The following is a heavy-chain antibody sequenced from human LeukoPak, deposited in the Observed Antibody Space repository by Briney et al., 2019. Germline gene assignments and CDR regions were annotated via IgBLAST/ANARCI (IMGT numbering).Heavy chain of an antibody. CDR2: IYHSGST. Sequence: SETLSLTCAVYGGSFSGYYWSWVRQPPGKGLEWIGEIYHSGSTNYNPSLKSRVTISVDKSKNRFSLKLSSVTAADTAVYYCAASEAYYDSSGRTDYFDYWGQGTLVTVSS. CDR3: AASEAYYDSSGRTDYFDY. D-gene: IGHD3-22*01. CDR1: GGSFSGYY. V-gene: IGHV4-34*01. J-gene: IGHJ4*02.